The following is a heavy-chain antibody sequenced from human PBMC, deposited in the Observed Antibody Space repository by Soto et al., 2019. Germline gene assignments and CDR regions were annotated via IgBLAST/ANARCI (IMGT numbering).Heavy chain of an antibody. CDR1: GFTFDDYA. J-gene: IGHJ4*02. CDR3: AREGGYSGYDPFDY. CDR2: ISWNSGSI. V-gene: IGHV3-9*01. D-gene: IGHD5-12*01. Sequence: EVQLVESGGGLVQPGRSLRLSCAASGFTFDDYAMHWVRQAPGKGLEWVSGISWNSGSIGYADSVKGRFTISRDNAKNSLYLQMNSLRAEDTALYYCAREGGYSGYDPFDYWGQGTLVTVSS.